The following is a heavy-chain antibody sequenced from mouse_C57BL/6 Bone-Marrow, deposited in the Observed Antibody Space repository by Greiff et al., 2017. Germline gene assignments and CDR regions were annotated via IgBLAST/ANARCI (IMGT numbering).Heavy chain of an antibody. CDR2: IYPGSGNT. D-gene: IGHD2-3*01. CDR3: ARSNDGYPGAY. J-gene: IGHJ3*01. V-gene: IGHV1-76*01. CDR1: GYTFTDYY. Sequence: VQLQQSGAELVRPGASVKLSCKASGYTFTDYYINWVKQRPGQGLEWIARIYPGSGNTYYNEKFKGKATLTAEKSSSTAYMQLSSLTSEDSAVYFCARSNDGYPGAYWGQGTLVTVSA.